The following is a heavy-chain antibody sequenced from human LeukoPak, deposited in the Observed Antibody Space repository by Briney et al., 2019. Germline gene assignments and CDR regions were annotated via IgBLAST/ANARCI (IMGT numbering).Heavy chain of an antibody. CDR3: ARGGGYDLVYYYMDV. J-gene: IGHJ6*03. CDR1: GYTFTSYD. V-gene: IGHV1-8*01. D-gene: IGHD5-12*01. Sequence: ASVKVSCKASGYTFTSYDINWVRQATGQGLEWMGWMNPNSGNTGYAQKFQGRVTMTRNTSKSTAYMELSSLRSEDTAVYYCARGGGYDLVYYYMDVWGKGTTVTVSS. CDR2: MNPNSGNT.